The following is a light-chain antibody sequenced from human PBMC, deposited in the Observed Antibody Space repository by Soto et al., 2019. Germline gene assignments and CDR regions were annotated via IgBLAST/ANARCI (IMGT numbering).Light chain of an antibody. Sequence: RLTQSPSSLSASVGDRVTITCRASQDVSRYLAWYQQKAGKAPKLLIYGASTLQSGVPSRFSGFGSGTEFTLTISSLQPEDFATYHCQQLQRTPFTFGPGTNVDIK. V-gene: IGKV1-9*01. CDR2: GAS. J-gene: IGKJ3*01. CDR3: QQLQRTPFT. CDR1: QDVSRY.